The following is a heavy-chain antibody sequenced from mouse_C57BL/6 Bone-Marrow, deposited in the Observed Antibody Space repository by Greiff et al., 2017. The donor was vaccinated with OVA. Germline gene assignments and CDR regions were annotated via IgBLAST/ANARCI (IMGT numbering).Heavy chain of an antibody. CDR2: ISSGGSYT. V-gene: IGHV5-6*02. J-gene: IGHJ2*01. Sequence: DVMLVESGGDLVKPGGSLKLSCAASGFTFSSYGMSWVRQTPDKRLEWVATISSGGSYTYYPDSVKGRFTISRDNAKNTLYLQMSSLKSEDTAMYYCARGVDYWGQGTTLTVSS. CDR3: ARGVDY. CDR1: GFTFSSYG.